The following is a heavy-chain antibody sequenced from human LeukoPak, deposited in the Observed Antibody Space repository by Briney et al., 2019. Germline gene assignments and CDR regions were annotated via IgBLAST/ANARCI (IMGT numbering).Heavy chain of an antibody. CDR3: ARGPSGLRSPFNT. CDR1: GGSISSSDYY. J-gene: IGHJ3*02. V-gene: IGHV4-39*07. CDR2: IHYSGTT. Sequence: SETLSLTCTVSGGSISSSDYYWGWIRQPPGKGLEWIGSIHYSGTTYYNPSLKSRVTISVDTSNNQFSLKLTSVTAADTALYYCARGPSGLRSPFNTWGQGTTVTVSS. D-gene: IGHD5-12*01.